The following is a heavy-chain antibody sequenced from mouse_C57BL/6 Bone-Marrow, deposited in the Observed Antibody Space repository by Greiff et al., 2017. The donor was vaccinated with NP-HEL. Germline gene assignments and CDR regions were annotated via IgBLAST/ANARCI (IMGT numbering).Heavy chain of an antibody. CDR3: ASNYEAG. J-gene: IGHJ3*01. Sequence: EVKVVESGGDLVKPGGSLKLSCAASGFTFSSYGMSWVRQTPDKRLEWVATISSGGSYTYYPDSVKGRFTISRDNAKNTLYLQMGSLKSEDTAMYYCASNYEAGWGKGALVTVSA. CDR2: ISSGGSYT. D-gene: IGHD2-1*01. CDR1: GFTFSSYG. V-gene: IGHV5-6*01.